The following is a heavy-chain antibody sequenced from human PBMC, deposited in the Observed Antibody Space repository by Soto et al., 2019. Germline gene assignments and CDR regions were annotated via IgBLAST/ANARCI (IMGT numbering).Heavy chain of an antibody. Sequence: SETLSLTCTVSGGSISSGDYYWSWIRQPPGKGLEWIGYIYYSGSTYYNPSLKSRVTISVDTSKNQFSLKLSSVTAADTAVYYCARAPLPSSGYYPVTFDYWGQGTLVTVSS. D-gene: IGHD3-22*01. J-gene: IGHJ4*02. CDR1: GGSISSGDYY. CDR3: ARAPLPSSGYYPVTFDY. V-gene: IGHV4-30-4*01. CDR2: IYYSGST.